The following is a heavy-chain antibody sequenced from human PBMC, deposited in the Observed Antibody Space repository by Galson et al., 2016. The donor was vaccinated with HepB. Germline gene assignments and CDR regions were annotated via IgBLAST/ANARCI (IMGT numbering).Heavy chain of an antibody. CDR2: INPSDDDT. CDR1: GYTFTSYY. D-gene: IGHD6-19*01. V-gene: IGHV1-46*01. J-gene: IGHJ6*02. Sequence: SVKVSCKASGYTFTSYYMHWVRQAPGQGLEWMGIINPSDDDTSYAQKFQGRVTMTRDTSTSTVYMELSSRRAEDTAVYYCARDSIAVPGRVDGMDVWGQGTTVTVSS. CDR3: ARDSIAVPGRVDGMDV.